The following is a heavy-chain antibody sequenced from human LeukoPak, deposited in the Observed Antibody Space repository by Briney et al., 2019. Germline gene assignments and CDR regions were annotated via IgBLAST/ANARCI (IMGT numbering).Heavy chain of an antibody. D-gene: IGHD5-18*01. CDR2: VNPNSGGT. J-gene: IGHJ5*02. CDR3: ARVNRGQRFRGYRDNWFDP. Sequence: ASVKVSCKASGYTFTGYYMHWVRQAPRQGLEWMGWVNPNSGGTNYAQKFQGRVTMTRDTSISTAYMELSRLRSDDTAVYYCARVNRGQRFRGYRDNWFDPWGQGTLVTVSS. CDR1: GYTFTGYY. V-gene: IGHV1-2*02.